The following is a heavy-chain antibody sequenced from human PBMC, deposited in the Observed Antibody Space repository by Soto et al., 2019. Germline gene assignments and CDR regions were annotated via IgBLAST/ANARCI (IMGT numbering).Heavy chain of an antibody. D-gene: IGHD3-3*01. J-gene: IGHJ6*02. CDR3: AIETISILFAYGMDG. CDR1: GYTFTGYY. Sequence: ASVKVSCKASGYTFTGYYMHWVRQAPGQGLEWMGWINPNSGGTNYAQKFQGRVTMTRDTSISTAYMELSRLRSDDTAVYYCAIETISILFAYGMDGWGQGTTVTAAS. V-gene: IGHV1-2*02. CDR2: INPNSGGT.